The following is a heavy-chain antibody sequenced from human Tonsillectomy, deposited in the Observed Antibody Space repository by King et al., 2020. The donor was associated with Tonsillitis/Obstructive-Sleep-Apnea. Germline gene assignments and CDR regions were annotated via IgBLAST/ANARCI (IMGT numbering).Heavy chain of an antibody. Sequence: QLQESGPGLVKPSETLSLTCTVSGGSISSYYWSWIRQPPGKGLEWIGYIYYSGSTNYNPSLKSRVTISVDKSKNQFSLKLSFLTAADTAGYYCARVRGVWFGELSKYYFDYWGQGTLVTVSS. V-gene: IGHV4-59*12. CDR1: GGSISSYY. CDR2: IYYSGST. J-gene: IGHJ4*02. D-gene: IGHD3-10*01. CDR3: ARVRGVWFGELSKYYFDY.